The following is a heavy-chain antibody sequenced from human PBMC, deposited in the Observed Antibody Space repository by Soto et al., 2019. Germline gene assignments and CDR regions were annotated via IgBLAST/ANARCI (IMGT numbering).Heavy chain of an antibody. D-gene: IGHD6-13*01. CDR3: ARRSSSWYFDY. CDR2: ISGSDGST. V-gene: IGHV3-23*01. CDR1: GCTFSSFA. J-gene: IGHJ4*02. Sequence: EVQLLESGGGLVQPGGSLRLSCAASGCTFSSFAMNWVRQAPGKGLEWVSVISGSDGSTYYADSAKGRFTISRDNSKNTLNLQMNSLRAEDTAVYYCARRSSSWYFDYWGQGTLVTVSS.